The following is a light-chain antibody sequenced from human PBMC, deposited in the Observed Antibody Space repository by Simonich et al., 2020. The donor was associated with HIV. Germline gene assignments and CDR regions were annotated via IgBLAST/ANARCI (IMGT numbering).Light chain of an antibody. V-gene: IGLV2-11*01. Sequence: QSALTQPRSVSGSPGQSVTISCTGSSSDVGGFNYVSWYQQHPGKAPKLIIYDVSQRPSGVPDRFSGSKSGNTASLTISGLQAEDEADYYCSSYTSSSTRVFGGGTKLTVL. CDR2: DVS. J-gene: IGLJ3*02. CDR1: SSDVGGFNY. CDR3: SSYTSSSTRV.